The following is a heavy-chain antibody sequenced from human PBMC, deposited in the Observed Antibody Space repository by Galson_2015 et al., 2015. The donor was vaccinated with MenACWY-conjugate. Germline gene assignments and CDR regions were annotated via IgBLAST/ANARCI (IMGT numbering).Heavy chain of an antibody. D-gene: IGHD4-11*01. CDR1: GFTFSSYW. V-gene: IGHV3-48*03. CDR2: ISSSGTTI. J-gene: IGHJ3*01. Sequence: SLRLSCAASGFTFSSYWMSWVRQAPGKGLEWVSYISSSGTTIYYADSVKGRFTISRDNTKNSLYLQMNSLRAEDTAVYYCARDRHYSDYTSNDWGQGTMVTVSS. CDR3: ARDRHYSDYTSND.